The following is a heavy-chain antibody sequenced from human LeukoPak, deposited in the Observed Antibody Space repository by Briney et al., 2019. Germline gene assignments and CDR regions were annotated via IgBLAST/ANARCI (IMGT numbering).Heavy chain of an antibody. CDR3: ARHVRSGSYYFDY. CDR2: INSEGSST. J-gene: IGHJ4*02. Sequence: PGGSLRLSCAASGITFSSYWMHWVRQAPGKGLVWVSRINSEGSSTTYADSVKGRFTISRDNAKNTLYLQMNSLRAEDTAVYYCARHVRSGSYYFDYWGQGTLVTVSS. D-gene: IGHD3-10*02. CDR1: GITFSSYW. V-gene: IGHV3-74*01.